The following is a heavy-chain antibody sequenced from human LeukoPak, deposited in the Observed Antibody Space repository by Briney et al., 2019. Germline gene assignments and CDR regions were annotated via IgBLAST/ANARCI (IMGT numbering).Heavy chain of an antibody. J-gene: IGHJ5*02. CDR3: ARGDYDFWSAINWFDP. CDR1: GGSFSGYY. V-gene: IGHV4-34*01. Sequence: SGTLSLTCAVYGGSFSGYYWSWIRQPPGKGLEWIGEINHSGSTNYNPSLKSRVTISVDTSKNQFSLKLSSVTAADTAVYYCARGDYDFWSAINWFDPWGQGTLVTVSS. CDR2: INHSGST. D-gene: IGHD3-3*01.